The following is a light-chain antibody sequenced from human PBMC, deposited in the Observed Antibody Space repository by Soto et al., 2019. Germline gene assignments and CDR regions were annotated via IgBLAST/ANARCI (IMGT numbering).Light chain of an antibody. Sequence: DIQMTQSPSSLSASVGDRVTITCRASQDISNYLAWYQQKPGEVPKLLIYAASTLHSGVSSRFSGSGSGTDFTLTISTLQPEDVATYYCQKYNSAPKTFGQGTKLEIK. J-gene: IGKJ1*01. CDR2: AAS. CDR3: QKYNSAPKT. CDR1: QDISNY. V-gene: IGKV1-27*01.